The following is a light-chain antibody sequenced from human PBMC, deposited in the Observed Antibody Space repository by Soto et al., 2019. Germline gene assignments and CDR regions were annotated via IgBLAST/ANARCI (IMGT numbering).Light chain of an antibody. CDR2: KAS. Sequence: DIQMTQAPSTLSASVGDRVPITCRASQSISIWLAWYQQKPGKAPKLLIYKASSLESGVPSRFSGSGSGTEFTLTISGLQSEDFGTYFCQQYFSYPLTFGGGTKVDIK. V-gene: IGKV1-5*03. J-gene: IGKJ4*01. CDR1: QSISIW. CDR3: QQYFSYPLT.